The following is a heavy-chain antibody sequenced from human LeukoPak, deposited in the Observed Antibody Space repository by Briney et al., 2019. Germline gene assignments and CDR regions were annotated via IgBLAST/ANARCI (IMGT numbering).Heavy chain of an antibody. CDR2: IKQDGSEQ. J-gene: IGHJ6*04. V-gene: IGHV3-7*01. CDR1: GFTFTTYW. Sequence: PGGSVRLSCAASGFTFTTYWMGWVRQAPGKGLEWVANIKQDGSEQYYVDSVKGRFTISRDNAKNSLSLQMNSLRAEDTAVYYCASSSDIYGSGSYFNSLGDVWGKGTTVSISS. CDR3: ASSSDIYGSGSYFNSLGDV. D-gene: IGHD3-10*01.